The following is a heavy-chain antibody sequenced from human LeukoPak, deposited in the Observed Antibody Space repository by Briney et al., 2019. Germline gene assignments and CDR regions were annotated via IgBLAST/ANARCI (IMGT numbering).Heavy chain of an antibody. CDR2: INHSGST. V-gene: IGHV4-34*01. D-gene: IGHD5-12*01. CDR3: ARGTLDIVATTPLYSDY. Sequence: SETLSLTCAVYGGSFSGYYWSWIRQPPGKGLEWIGEINHSGSTNYNPSLKSRVTISVDTSKNQFSLKLSSVTAADTAVYYCARGTLDIVATTPLYSDYWGQGTLVTVSS. CDR1: GGSFSGYY. J-gene: IGHJ4*02.